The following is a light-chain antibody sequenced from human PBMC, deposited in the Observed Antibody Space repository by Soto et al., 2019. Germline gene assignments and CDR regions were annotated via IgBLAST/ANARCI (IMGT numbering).Light chain of an antibody. CDR3: QQYGSLSWT. J-gene: IGKJ1*01. CDR2: DAS. V-gene: IGKV3-20*01. Sequence: EIVMTQSLATLSVSPGERATLSCRASQSVSRYLAWYQQKPGQAPRLLIYDASNRATGIPARFSGSGSGTDFTLTISRLEPEDFAVYYCQQYGSLSWTFGQGTKVDIK. CDR1: QSVSRY.